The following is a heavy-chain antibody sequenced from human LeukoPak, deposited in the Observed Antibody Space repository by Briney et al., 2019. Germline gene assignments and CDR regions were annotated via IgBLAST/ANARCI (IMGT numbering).Heavy chain of an antibody. CDR2: INPSGGST. Sequence: ASVKVSCKTSGFTFSTHDINWVRQATGQGLEWMGIINPSGGSTSYAQKFQGRVTMARDTSTSTVYMELSSLRSEDTAVYYCARVPPAAAGPTFDYWGQGTLVTVSS. CDR1: GFTFSTHD. CDR3: ARVPPAAAGPTFDY. J-gene: IGHJ4*02. V-gene: IGHV1-46*01. D-gene: IGHD6-13*01.